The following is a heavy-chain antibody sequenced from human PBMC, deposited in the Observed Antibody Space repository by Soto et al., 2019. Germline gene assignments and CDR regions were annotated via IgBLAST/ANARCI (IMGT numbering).Heavy chain of an antibody. V-gene: IGHV3-30-3*01. CDR1: AFTFSSYA. D-gene: IGHD3-22*01. J-gene: IGHJ6*02. Sequence: QPGESLRLSCAASAFTFSSYAMHWVRPAPGKGLDWVAVISYEGSDKYYADSVKGRFTVSRDNSKNTLYLQMNSLRADDTAVYYCARDRFYDSNTYYLIYGMDVWGQGTTVTVSS. CDR3: ARDRFYDSNTYYLIYGMDV. CDR2: ISYEGSDK.